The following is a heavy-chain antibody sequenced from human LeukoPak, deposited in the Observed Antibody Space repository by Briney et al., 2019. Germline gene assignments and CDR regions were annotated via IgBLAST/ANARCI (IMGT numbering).Heavy chain of an antibody. V-gene: IGHV4-4*07. CDR2: IYPSGS. CDR3: AKSSGSYRP. CDR1: GDSIGSNY. Sequence: SETLSLTCTVSGDSIGSNYWSWIRQPAGKGLEWIGRIYPSGSNYNSSLKSRVTISVDKSKNQFSLNLISVTAADTAMYYCAKSSGSYRPWGQGTLVTVSS. D-gene: IGHD1-26*01. J-gene: IGHJ5*02.